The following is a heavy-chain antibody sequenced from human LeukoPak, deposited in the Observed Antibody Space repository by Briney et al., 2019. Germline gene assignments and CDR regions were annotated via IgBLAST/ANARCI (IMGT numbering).Heavy chain of an antibody. CDR1: GFTFSSYS. CDR2: ISSSSSYI. V-gene: IGHV3-21*01. Sequence: GGSLRLSCAASGFTFSSYSMNWVRQAPGKGPEWVSSISSSSSYIYYADSVKGRFTISRDNAKNSLYLQMNSLRAEDTAVYYCARDCGGDCPPNWGQGTLVTVSS. J-gene: IGHJ4*02. CDR3: ARDCGGDCPPN. D-gene: IGHD2-21*02.